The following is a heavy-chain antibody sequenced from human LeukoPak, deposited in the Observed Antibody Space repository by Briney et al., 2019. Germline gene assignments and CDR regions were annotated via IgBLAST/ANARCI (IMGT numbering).Heavy chain of an antibody. Sequence: ASVKVSCKASGYTFTSYDINWVRQATGQGLEWMGWMNPNSGNTGYAQKFQGRVTITRNTSISTAYMELSSLRSEDTAVYYCAAGPDCSSTSCLFEFWGQGTLVTVSS. D-gene: IGHD2-2*01. CDR3: AAGPDCSSTSCLFEF. CDR2: MNPNSGNT. V-gene: IGHV1-8*03. CDR1: GYTFTSYD. J-gene: IGHJ4*02.